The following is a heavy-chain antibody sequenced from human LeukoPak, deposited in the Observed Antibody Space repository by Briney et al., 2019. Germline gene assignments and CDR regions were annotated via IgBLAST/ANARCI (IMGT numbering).Heavy chain of an antibody. CDR3: AQQVGYCSSGSCYFTY. CDR2: ISNTGDST. CDR1: GFSFNTYA. J-gene: IGHJ1*01. V-gene: IGHV3-23*01. Sequence: QPGGSLRLSCAASGFSFNTYAMSWVRQAPGKGLEWVSAISNTGDSTYYADSVKGRFTIPRDKSKNTPSLQMNSLRAEDTAVYYCAQQVGYCSSGSCYFTYWGQGTLVTVSS. D-gene: IGHD2-15*01.